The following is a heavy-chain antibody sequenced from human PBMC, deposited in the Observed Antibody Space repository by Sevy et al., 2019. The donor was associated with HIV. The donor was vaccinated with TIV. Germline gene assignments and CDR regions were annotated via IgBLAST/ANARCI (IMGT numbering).Heavy chain of an antibody. D-gene: IGHD3-22*01. Sequence: GGSLRLSCKVSGFTFSVYTMHWVRQAPGKGLEWVSSISRTTTTYYADALRGRLTISRENAKNSLYLEMNSLRDDDTAVYYCAREAYYYDSREENWFDPWGQGTLVTVSS. CDR1: GFTFSVYT. CDR3: AREAYYYDSREENWFDP. V-gene: IGHV3-48*02. CDR2: ISRTTTT. J-gene: IGHJ5*02.